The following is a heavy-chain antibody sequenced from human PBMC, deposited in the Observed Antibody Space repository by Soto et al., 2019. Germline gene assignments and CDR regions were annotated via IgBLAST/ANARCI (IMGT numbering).Heavy chain of an antibody. CDR3: ARSQGGMLYNSYFDF. V-gene: IGHV2-70*13. CDR1: GFTLGTTGLS. J-gene: IGHJ4*02. CDR2: VDWDGDR. Sequence: SGPTLVNPTQTLTLTCTFSGFTLGTTGLSVNWIRQAPGKALEWLAVVDWDGDRFYSASLKTRLSISKDTSKNEVVLTMTNMDPVDTATYFCARSQGGMLYNSYFDFWGQGTLVTVSS. D-gene: IGHD2-8*01.